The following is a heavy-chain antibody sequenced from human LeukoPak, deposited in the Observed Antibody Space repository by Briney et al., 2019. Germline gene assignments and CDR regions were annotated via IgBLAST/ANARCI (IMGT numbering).Heavy chain of an antibody. Sequence: GGSLRLSCEGSGFTFSNYWMGWVRQAPGKGLQWVANIKTDGSEKYYVDSVKGRFTISRDNAKNSLYLQMNGLRAEDTAVYYCARGVSGEPWGQGTLVTVSS. J-gene: IGHJ5*02. D-gene: IGHD1-14*01. CDR2: IKTDGSEK. CDR1: GFTFSNYW. V-gene: IGHV3-7*01. CDR3: ARGVSGEP.